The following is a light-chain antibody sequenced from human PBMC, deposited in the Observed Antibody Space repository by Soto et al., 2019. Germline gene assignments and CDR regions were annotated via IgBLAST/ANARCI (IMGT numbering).Light chain of an antibody. J-gene: IGKJ1*01. CDR2: GAS. CDR1: QSLRATY. CDR3: QQYVTSPRT. V-gene: IGKV3-20*01. Sequence: EVVLTQSPDTLSLSPGETATLSCRASQSLRATYVAWYQQRPGQAPRLLIYGASFRATGIPARFSGRGSGTDFTLSISRLEPEDSAVYYCQQYVTSPRTFGQGTKVEIK.